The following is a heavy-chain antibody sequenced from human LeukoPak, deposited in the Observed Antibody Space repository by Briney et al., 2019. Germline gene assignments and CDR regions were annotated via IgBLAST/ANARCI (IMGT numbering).Heavy chain of an antibody. CDR2: IGTTGDA. CDR1: GFTFNNYD. Sequence: GGSLRLSCAASGFTFNNYDMHWVRQPTGKGLEWVSGIGTTGDAYYPGSVKGRFTISRENAKNSLFLQMNSLRAGDTAVYYCARVGYCSGVSCPFDYWGQGTLVTVSS. CDR3: ARVGYCSGVSCPFDY. D-gene: IGHD2-15*01. V-gene: IGHV3-13*04. J-gene: IGHJ4*02.